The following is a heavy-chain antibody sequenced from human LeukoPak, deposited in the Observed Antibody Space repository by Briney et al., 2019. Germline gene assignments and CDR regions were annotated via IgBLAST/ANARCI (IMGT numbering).Heavy chain of an antibody. D-gene: IGHD6-13*01. CDR3: ARSLSNWYSN. V-gene: IGHV1-2*02. CDR1: GYTFTGYY. Sequence: ASVKVSCQASGYTFTGYYMHWVRQAPGQGLEWMGWINPNSGGTNYAQKFQGRVTMTRDTAINTVYMELSRLRSDDTAVYYCARSLSNWYSNWGQGTLVTVSS. J-gene: IGHJ4*02. CDR2: INPNSGGT.